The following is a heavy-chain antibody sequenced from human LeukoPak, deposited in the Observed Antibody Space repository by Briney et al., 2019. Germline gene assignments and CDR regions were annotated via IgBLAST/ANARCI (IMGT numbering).Heavy chain of an antibody. V-gene: IGHV4-39*02. CDR1: GGSISSSSYY. J-gene: IGHJ4*02. CDR2: IYYNGNT. D-gene: IGHD5-18*01. Sequence: PSETLSLTCTVSGGSISSSSYYWGWIRQPPGKGLEWIGSIYYNGNTYYNPSLKSRVTISIDTSKNQFSLKLSSVTAADTAVYYCARDSDWSPWIQLWLRSNSWGLDYWGQGTLVTVSS. CDR3: ARDSDWSPWIQLWLRSNSWGLDY.